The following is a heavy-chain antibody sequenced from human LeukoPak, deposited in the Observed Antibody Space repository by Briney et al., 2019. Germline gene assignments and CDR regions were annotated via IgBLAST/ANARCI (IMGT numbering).Heavy chain of an antibody. Sequence: GGSLRLSCAASGFTFSTFAMHWVRQAPGKGLQYVSGINTYWDHTYYANSVKGRFTVSRDNSNNTLWLQLGSLITEDTAVYYCASSDYNRLLLHSWGQGTLVTVSS. J-gene: IGHJ4*02. CDR1: GFTFSTFA. V-gene: IGHV3-64*01. D-gene: IGHD4-11*01. CDR2: INTYWDHT. CDR3: ASSDYNRLLLHS.